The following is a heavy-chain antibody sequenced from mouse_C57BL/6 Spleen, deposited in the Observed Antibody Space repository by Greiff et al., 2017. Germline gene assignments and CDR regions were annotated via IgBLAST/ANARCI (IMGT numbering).Heavy chain of an antibody. CDR2: IDPSDSYT. CDR1: GYTFTSYW. V-gene: IGHV1-69*01. J-gene: IGHJ4*01. Sequence: QVQLQQPGAELVMPGASVKLSCTASGYTFTSYWMHWVKQRPGQGLEWIGEIDPSDSYTNYNQKFKGKSTLTVDKSSSTAYMQLSSLTSEDSAVYYCARDDSYAMDYWGQGTSVTVSS. CDR3: ARDDSYAMDY. D-gene: IGHD2-12*01.